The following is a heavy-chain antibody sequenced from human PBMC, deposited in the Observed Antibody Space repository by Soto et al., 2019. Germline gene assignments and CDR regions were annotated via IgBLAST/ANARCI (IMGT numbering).Heavy chain of an antibody. J-gene: IGHJ4*02. CDR1: GFTVNSNY. V-gene: IGHV3-53*01. Sequence: GGSLRLSCAASGFTVNSNYMSWVRQAPGKGLEWVSVIYSDGDTYYADSVKGRFTISRDNSKNTLFLQMNSLRAEDTAVYYCARAINGYKYVFDYWGQGTLVTVSS. D-gene: IGHD5-12*01. CDR3: ARAINGYKYVFDY. CDR2: IYSDGDT.